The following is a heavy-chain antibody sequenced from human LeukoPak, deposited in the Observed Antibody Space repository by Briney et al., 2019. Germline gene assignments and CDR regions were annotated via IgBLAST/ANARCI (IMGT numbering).Heavy chain of an antibody. Sequence: SETLSLTCAVYGGSFSGYYWSWIRQPPGKGLEWIGEINHSGSTNYNPSLKSRVTISVDTSKNQFSLKLSSVTAAETAVYYCARVAPSDDFWSGYYKDYFDYWGQGTLVTVSS. J-gene: IGHJ4*02. CDR3: ARVAPSDDFWSGYYKDYFDY. D-gene: IGHD3-3*01. V-gene: IGHV4-34*01. CDR1: GGSFSGYY. CDR2: INHSGST.